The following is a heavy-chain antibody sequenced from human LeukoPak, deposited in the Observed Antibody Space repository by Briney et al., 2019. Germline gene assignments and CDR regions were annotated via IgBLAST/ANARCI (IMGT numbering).Heavy chain of an antibody. CDR2: ISGSGYIT. D-gene: IGHD2-2*01. CDR1: GFTFSSYA. J-gene: IGHJ5*02. V-gene: IGHV3-23*01. Sequence: GGSLRLSCAASGFTFSSYAMSWARQAPGKGLEWVSSISGSGYITYYADSVKGRFTVPRDNSKNTLFLQMNSLRAEDTAVYYCAKDPDFLVVVPAARFRFDPWGQGTLVTVSS. CDR3: AKDPDFLVVVPAARFRFDP.